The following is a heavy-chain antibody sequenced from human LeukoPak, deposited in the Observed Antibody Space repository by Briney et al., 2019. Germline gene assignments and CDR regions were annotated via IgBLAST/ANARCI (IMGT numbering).Heavy chain of an antibody. V-gene: IGHV3-30*03. Sequence: PGGSLRLSCAASGFTFSSYGMHWVRQAPGKGLEWVAVISYDGSNKYYADSVKGRFTISRDNSKNTLYLQMNSLRAEDTAVYYCARALGYTTKWYVAFDIWGQGTMVTVSS. D-gene: IGHD6-13*01. CDR1: GFTFSSYG. CDR2: ISYDGSNK. CDR3: ARALGYTTKWYVAFDI. J-gene: IGHJ3*02.